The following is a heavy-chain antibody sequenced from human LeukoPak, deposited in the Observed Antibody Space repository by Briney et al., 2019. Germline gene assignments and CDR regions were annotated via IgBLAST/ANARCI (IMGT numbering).Heavy chain of an antibody. Sequence: AGGSLRLSCAASGFTFSSYWMSWVRQAPGKGLEWVANIKQDGSEKYYVDSVKGRFTISRDNAKNSLYLQMNSLRAEDTAVYYCAREGIAYSSNFRKYFDYWGQGTLVTVSS. CDR3: AREGIAYSSNFRKYFDY. V-gene: IGHV3-7*01. J-gene: IGHJ4*02. CDR2: IKQDGSEK. D-gene: IGHD6-13*01. CDR1: GFTFSSYW.